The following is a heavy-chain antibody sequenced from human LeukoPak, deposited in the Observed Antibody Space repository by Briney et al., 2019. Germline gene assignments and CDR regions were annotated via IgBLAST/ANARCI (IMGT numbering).Heavy chain of an antibody. CDR1: ELTFNCYS. Sequence: GGSLRLSCAASELTFNCYSLNWIRQPPGGRLEWVSSISSGSTYIYYSDSVKGRFTVSRDNAKNSLFLQMNNLRAEDTAVYYCARDPFYYDAAGSDDYWGQGTLVTVSS. CDR3: ARDPFYYDAAGSDDY. J-gene: IGHJ4*02. CDR2: ISSGSTYI. D-gene: IGHD3-22*01. V-gene: IGHV3-21*01.